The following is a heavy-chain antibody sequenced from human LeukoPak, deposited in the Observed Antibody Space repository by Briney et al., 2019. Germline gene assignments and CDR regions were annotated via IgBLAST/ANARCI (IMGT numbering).Heavy chain of an antibody. CDR1: GDSFSSSTYY. J-gene: IGHJ4*02. Sequence: SETPSLTCTVSGDSFSSSTYYWGWIRQPPGKGLEWIGSIYYSGTTYYNPSLKSRVTISVDTSRNQFSLKLTSVTAADTAVYYCVRHGADFWSGYYSYWGQGTLVIVSS. D-gene: IGHD3-3*01. CDR3: VRHGADFWSGYYSY. V-gene: IGHV4-39*01. CDR2: IYYSGTT.